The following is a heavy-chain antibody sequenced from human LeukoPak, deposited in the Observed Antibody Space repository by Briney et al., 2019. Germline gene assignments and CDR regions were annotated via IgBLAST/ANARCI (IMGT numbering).Heavy chain of an antibody. CDR2: INPDGSVI. Sequence: GGSLRLSCAASGFSLGIYWMTWVRQSPGKGPEWVARINPDGSVISYVDSVRGRFTISRDNAKNSLFLQMNSLRAGDTAVYYCAREGWGTLLDYWGQGVLVTVSS. CDR1: GFSLGIYW. CDR3: AREGWGTLLDY. D-gene: IGHD2-8*02. J-gene: IGHJ4*02. V-gene: IGHV3-7*01.